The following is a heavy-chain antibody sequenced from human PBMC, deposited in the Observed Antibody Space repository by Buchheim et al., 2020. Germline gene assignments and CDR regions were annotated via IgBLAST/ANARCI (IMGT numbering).Heavy chain of an antibody. D-gene: IGHD1-1*01. CDR2: INPSGGST. Sequence: QVQLVQSGAEVKKPGASVKVSCKASGYTFTSYYMHWVRQAPGQGLEWMGIINPSGGSTSYAQKFQGRVTMTRDTSMSTVYMELSSLRSENTAVYYCARDTTGNGAYYYYYGMDVWGQGTT. CDR3: ARDTTGNGAYYYYYGMDV. CDR1: GYTFTSYY. V-gene: IGHV1-46*01. J-gene: IGHJ6*02.